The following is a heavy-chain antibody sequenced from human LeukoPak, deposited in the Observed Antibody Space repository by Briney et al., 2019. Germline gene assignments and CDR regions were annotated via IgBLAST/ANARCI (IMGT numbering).Heavy chain of an antibody. D-gene: IGHD3-22*01. J-gene: IGHJ4*02. V-gene: IGHV3-30-3*01. Sequence: PGGSLRLSCAASGFTFSSYAMHWVRQAPGKGLEWVVVISYDGSNKYYADSVKGRFTISRDNSKNTLYLQMNSLRAEDTAVYYCARDQARGYHRIFDYWGQGTLVTVSS. CDR3: ARDQARGYHRIFDY. CDR2: ISYDGSNK. CDR1: GFTFSSYA.